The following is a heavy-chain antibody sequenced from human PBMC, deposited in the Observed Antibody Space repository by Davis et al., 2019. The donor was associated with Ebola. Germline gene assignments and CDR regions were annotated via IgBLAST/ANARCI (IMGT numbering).Heavy chain of an antibody. D-gene: IGHD3-10*01. CDR1: GFVFRNYV. CDR2: LGLSADT. V-gene: IGHV3-23*01. Sequence: GESLKISCAASGFVFRNYVMSWVRRAPGKGLEWVSTLGLSADTYYADSVKGRFTISRDNSKNTLHLQMNSLRVEDTAIYYCVKDTINVWFGVWGQGTMVTVSP. CDR3: VKDTINVWFGV. J-gene: IGHJ3*01.